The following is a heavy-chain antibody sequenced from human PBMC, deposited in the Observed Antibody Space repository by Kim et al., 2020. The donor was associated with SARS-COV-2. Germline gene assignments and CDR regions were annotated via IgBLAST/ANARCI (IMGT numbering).Heavy chain of an antibody. J-gene: IGHJ4*02. CDR2: ISYDGSNK. CDR3: AKGYGEAFDY. CDR1: GFTFSSYG. D-gene: IGHD4-17*01. Sequence: GGSLRLSCAASGFTFSSYGMHWVRQAPGNGLEWVAVISYDGSNKYYADSVKGRFTISRDNSKNTLYLQMNSLRAEDTAVYYCAKGYGEAFDYWGQGTLVTVSS. V-gene: IGHV3-30*18.